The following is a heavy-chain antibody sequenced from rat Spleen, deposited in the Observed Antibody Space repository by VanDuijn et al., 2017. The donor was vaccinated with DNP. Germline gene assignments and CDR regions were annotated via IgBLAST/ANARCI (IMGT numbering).Heavy chain of an antibody. CDR2: IGPSGDST. V-gene: IGHV5S23*01. CDR1: GFTFSDYN. Sequence: EVQLVESGGGLVQPGRSLKLSCAASGFTFSDYNMAWVRQAPKKGLEWVGSIGPSGDSTYYRDSVKGRFTISRDNAKSTLYLQMNSLRSEDMATYYCIRWNSGHFDYWGQGVMVTVSS. CDR3: IRWNSGHFDY. D-gene: IGHD4-3*01. J-gene: IGHJ2*01.